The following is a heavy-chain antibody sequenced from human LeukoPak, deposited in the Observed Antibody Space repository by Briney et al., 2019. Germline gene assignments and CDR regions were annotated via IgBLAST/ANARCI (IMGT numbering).Heavy chain of an antibody. CDR1: KFSFSSYW. V-gene: IGHV3-74*01. Sequence: GGSLRLSCAASKFSFSSYWMHWVRQAPGKGLVWVSRINSDGSRTNYADSVKGRFTISRDNAKNTLYLQMNSLRAEDTAVYYCVRGASGWSLGYWGQGSLVTVSS. CDR3: VRGASGWSLGY. J-gene: IGHJ4*02. CDR2: INSDGSRT. D-gene: IGHD6-19*01.